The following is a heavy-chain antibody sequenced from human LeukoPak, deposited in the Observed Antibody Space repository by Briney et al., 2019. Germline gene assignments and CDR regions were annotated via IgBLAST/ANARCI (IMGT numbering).Heavy chain of an antibody. Sequence: SETLSLTCTVSGGSISSYYWSWIRQPPGKGLEWIGYVYYSGSTKYNPSLTSRVTISVDTSKNQFSLKLSSVTAADTAVYYCVRGRGPYYDSSGYYRDAFDIWGQGTMVTVSS. V-gene: IGHV4-59*01. J-gene: IGHJ3*02. CDR2: VYYSGST. CDR1: GGSISSYY. D-gene: IGHD3-22*01. CDR3: VRGRGPYYDSSGYYRDAFDI.